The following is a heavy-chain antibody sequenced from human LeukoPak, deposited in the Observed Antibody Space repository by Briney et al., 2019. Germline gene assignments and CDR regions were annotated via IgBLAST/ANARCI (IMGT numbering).Heavy chain of an antibody. J-gene: IGHJ4*02. V-gene: IGHV3-23*01. CDR2: ISGGGGST. CDR1: GFTFTSYS. Sequence: GGSLRLSCAASGFTFTSYSMNWVRQAPGKGLEWVSTISGGGGSTYYADSVKGRSTISRDNSKNTLYLQVNSLRAEDTAVYYCAKDRADVDTAMVGERFDYWGQGTLVTVSS. CDR3: AKDRADVDTAMVGERFDY. D-gene: IGHD5-18*01.